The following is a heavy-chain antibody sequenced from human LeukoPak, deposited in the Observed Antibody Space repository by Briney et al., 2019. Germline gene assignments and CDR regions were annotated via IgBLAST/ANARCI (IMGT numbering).Heavy chain of an antibody. CDR2: ISANSGKT. J-gene: IGHJ4*02. CDR1: GYNFATYG. CDR3: AKVAGDRMDH. V-gene: IGHV1-18*01. Sequence: ASVKVSCKASGYNFATYGFCWVRQAPGHGLEWMGWISANSGKTTYAQKFQGRVTMTTDTSTTTAYMELRTLRPDDTAVYYCAKVAGDRMDHWGQGTLVTVSS. D-gene: IGHD6-13*01.